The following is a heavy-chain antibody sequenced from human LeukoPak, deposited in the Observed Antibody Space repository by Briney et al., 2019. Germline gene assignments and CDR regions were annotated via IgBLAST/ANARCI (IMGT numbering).Heavy chain of an antibody. CDR2: IKQHGSEK. J-gene: IGHJ4*02. CDR3: ARGPQGKSGSPPYYFDY. V-gene: IGHV3-7*04. CDR1: GFTFSDYW. Sequence: GGSLRLSCTASGFTFSDYWMSWVRQAPGKGLEWVANIKQHGSEKYYVGSVRGRFTTSRDNSKNTLYLQMNSLRAEDTAVYYCARGPQGKSGSPPYYFDYWGQGTLVTVSS. D-gene: IGHD1-26*01.